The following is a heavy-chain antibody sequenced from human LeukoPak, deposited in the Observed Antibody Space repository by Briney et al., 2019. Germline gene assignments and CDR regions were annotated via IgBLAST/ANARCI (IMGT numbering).Heavy chain of an antibody. CDR2: INANSGGT. V-gene: IGHV1-2*02. Sequence: EASVKVSCKASGYTFTGYYMHWVRQAPGQGLEWMGWINANSGGTNYAQKFQGRVTMTRDTSISTAYMELSRLRSDDTAVYYCARSHAGYCSGGSCYPGDYWGQGTLVTVSS. CDR3: ARSHAGYCSGGSCYPGDY. J-gene: IGHJ4*02. CDR1: GYTFTGYY. D-gene: IGHD2-15*01.